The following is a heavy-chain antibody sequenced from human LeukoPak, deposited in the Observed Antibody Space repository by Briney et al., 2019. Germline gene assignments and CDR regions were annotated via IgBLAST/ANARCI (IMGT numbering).Heavy chain of an antibody. D-gene: IGHD3-22*01. Sequence: GGSLRLSCAASGFTFSSYAMHWVRQAPGKELEWVAVISYDGSNKYYADSVKGRFTISRDTSKNTLYLQMNSLRAEDTAVYYCARARGYDSSGYYSFCAFDIWGQGTMVTVSS. CDR2: ISYDGSNK. CDR3: ARARGYDSSGYYSFCAFDI. V-gene: IGHV3-30*04. CDR1: GFTFSSYA. J-gene: IGHJ3*02.